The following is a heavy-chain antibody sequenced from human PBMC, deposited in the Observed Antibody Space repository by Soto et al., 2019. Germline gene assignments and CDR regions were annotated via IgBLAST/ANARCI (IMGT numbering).Heavy chain of an antibody. J-gene: IGHJ6*01. V-gene: IGHV3-30-3*01. Sequence: QVQLVESGGGVVQPGRSLRLSCAASGFTFSSYAMHWVRQAPGKGLEWVAVISYDGSNKYYADSVKGRFTISRDNSKNTLYLQMNSLRAEDTAVYYCARPLGTRDYYYYGMDVW. CDR2: ISYDGSNK. CDR3: ARPLGTRDYYYYGMDV. CDR1: GFTFSSYA. D-gene: IGHD2-2*01.